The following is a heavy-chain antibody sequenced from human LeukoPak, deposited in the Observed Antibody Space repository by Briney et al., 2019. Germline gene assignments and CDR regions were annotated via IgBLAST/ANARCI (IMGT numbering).Heavy chain of an antibody. CDR2: IYASGSS. CDR3: ARDLDVYPYNWFDP. D-gene: IGHD5/OR15-5a*01. J-gene: IGHJ5*02. V-gene: IGHV4-4*07. Sequence: PSETLSLTCTVSGGSISNYYWSWIRQPAGKGLEWIGRIYASGSSNYTPSLKSRVTVSVDTSKNQFFLQLRSVTAADTAVYYCARDLDVYPYNWFDPWGQGTLVTVSS. CDR1: GGSISNYY.